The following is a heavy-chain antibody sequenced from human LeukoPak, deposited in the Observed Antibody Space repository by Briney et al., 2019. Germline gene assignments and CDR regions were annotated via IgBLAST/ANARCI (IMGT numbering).Heavy chain of an antibody. CDR1: GFTFSDDY. Sequence: PGGSLRLSCAASGFTFSDDYMSWSRQAPGKGLEWVSYINSSSSYTNYADSVKGRFTISRDNSKNTLYLQMNSLRAEDTAVYYCAKDRLRLPFWGQGTLVIAFS. CDR3: AKDRLRLPF. J-gene: IGHJ4*02. CDR2: INSSSSYT. V-gene: IGHV3-11*05. D-gene: IGHD6-25*01.